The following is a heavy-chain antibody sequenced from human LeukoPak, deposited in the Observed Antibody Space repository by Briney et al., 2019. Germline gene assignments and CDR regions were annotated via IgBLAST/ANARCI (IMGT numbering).Heavy chain of an antibody. Sequence: PGGSLRLSCAASGFTLSTSGVGWVRQAPGKGLEWLSYITSATVTLYMDSVKGRFTISRDNAKNSLYLQMNGLREEDTAVYYCARGYCSSTDCHLARHFEYWGQGTRVTVSS. D-gene: IGHD2-2*01. CDR1: GFTLSTSG. V-gene: IGHV3-48*02. J-gene: IGHJ4*02. CDR3: ARGYCSSTDCHLARHFEY. CDR2: ITSATVTL.